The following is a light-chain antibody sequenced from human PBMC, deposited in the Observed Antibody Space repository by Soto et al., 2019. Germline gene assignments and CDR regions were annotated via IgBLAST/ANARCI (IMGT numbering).Light chain of an antibody. J-gene: IGKJ1*01. CDR2: GAS. Sequence: EIVLTQSPGTLSLSPGERATLSCRASQSVSTNYLAWYQRKPGQAPRLLIYGASSRATDIPNRFSGSGSGTDFTLTITTLKAEDFAVYYGQQYGSSPPTFGQGTKVEIK. V-gene: IGKV3-20*01. CDR3: QQYGSSPPT. CDR1: QSVSTNY.